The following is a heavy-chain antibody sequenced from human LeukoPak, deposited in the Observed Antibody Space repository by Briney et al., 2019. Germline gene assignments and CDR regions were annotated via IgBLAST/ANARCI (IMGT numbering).Heavy chain of an antibody. CDR2: ISSSGSTI. V-gene: IGHV3-48*03. J-gene: IGHJ6*02. CDR3: ARQVVVVAATRGMDV. CDR1: GFTFSSYE. D-gene: IGHD2-15*01. Sequence: GGSLRLSCAASGFTFSSYEMTWVRQAPGKGLEWVSYISSSGSTIYYADSVKGRFTISRDNAKNSLYLQMNSLRAEDTAVYYCARQVVVVAATRGMDVWGQGTTVTVSS.